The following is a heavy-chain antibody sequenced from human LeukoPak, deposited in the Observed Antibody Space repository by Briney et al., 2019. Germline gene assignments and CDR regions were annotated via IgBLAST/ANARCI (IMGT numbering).Heavy chain of an antibody. V-gene: IGHV1-8*01. CDR3: ATRSGSSRYYYYYGMDV. CDR1: GYTFTSYD. D-gene: IGHD3-10*01. CDR2: MNPNSGNT. Sequence: ASVKVSCRASGYTFTSYDINWVRQAIGQGLEWMGWMNPNSGNTGYAQKFQGRVTMTRNTSISTAYMELSSLRSEDTAVYYCATRSGSSRYYYYYGMDVWGQGTTVTASS. J-gene: IGHJ6*02.